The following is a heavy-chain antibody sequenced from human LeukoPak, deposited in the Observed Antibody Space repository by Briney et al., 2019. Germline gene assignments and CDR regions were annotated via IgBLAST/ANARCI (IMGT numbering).Heavy chain of an antibody. J-gene: IGHJ4*02. CDR1: PGSIGGYY. V-gene: IGHV4-59*08. Sequence: SETLSLTCSVSPGSIGGYYWSWLRQPPGKGLEWIGYVFYTGETDYNPSLRSRGTISVDASKNQVSLRLTSVTAADTAVYYCARHAAGVELWFEFWGQGTQVTVSS. D-gene: IGHD2-21*01. CDR3: ARHAAGVELWFEF. CDR2: VFYTGET.